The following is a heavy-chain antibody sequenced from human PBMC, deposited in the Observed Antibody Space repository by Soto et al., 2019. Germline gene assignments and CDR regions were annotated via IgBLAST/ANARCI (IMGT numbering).Heavy chain of an antibody. D-gene: IGHD1-1*01. V-gene: IGHV5-51*01. CDR2: IYPGDSNT. J-gene: IGHJ1*01. Sequence: GESLKISCKGSGYRFTNYWIGRVRQMPGKGLEWMGIIYPGDSNTRYNPSFQGQVTISVDKSINTAYLQWSSLQASDTALYFCASPGGLLLGYLQPWGPGTLVTVCS. CDR1: GYRFTNYW. CDR3: ASPGGLLLGYLQP.